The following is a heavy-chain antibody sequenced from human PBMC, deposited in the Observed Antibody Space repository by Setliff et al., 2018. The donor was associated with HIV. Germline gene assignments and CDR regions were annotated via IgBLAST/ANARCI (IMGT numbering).Heavy chain of an antibody. V-gene: IGHV1-18*01. CDR2: INADNGNT. Sequence: ASVKVSCKASGYIFTNYGITWVRQAPGQGLEWMGWINADNGNTNYAQKLQGRVTMTTDTSTSTADMELRGLRSDDTAVYYCARVPGARPYYYYYMDVWGKGTTVTVSS. CDR1: GYIFTNYG. CDR3: ARVPGARPYYYYYMDV. J-gene: IGHJ6*03. D-gene: IGHD3-10*01.